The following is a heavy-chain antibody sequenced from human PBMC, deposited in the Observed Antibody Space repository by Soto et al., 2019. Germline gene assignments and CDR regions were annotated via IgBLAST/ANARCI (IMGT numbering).Heavy chain of an antibody. V-gene: IGHV1-18*01. J-gene: IGHJ6*02. CDR3: ARAPLLWFGELLSNYYYYGMDV. D-gene: IGHD3-10*01. Sequence: ASVKVSCKASGYTFTSYGISWVRQAPGQGLEWMGWISAYNGNTNYAQKLQGRVTMTTDTSTSTAYMELRSLRSDDTAVYYCARAPLLWFGELLSNYYYYGMDVWGQGTTVTVSS. CDR1: GYTFTSYG. CDR2: ISAYNGNT.